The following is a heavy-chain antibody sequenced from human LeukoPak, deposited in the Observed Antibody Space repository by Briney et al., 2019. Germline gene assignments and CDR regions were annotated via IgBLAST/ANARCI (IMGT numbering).Heavy chain of an antibody. J-gene: IGHJ4*02. CDR1: GFTFSSYG. D-gene: IGHD5-12*01. CDR3: AKDGGCGYDVSFDY. CDR2: IWYDGSNK. V-gene: IGHV3-33*06. Sequence: GGSLRLSCAASGFTFSSYGMHWVRQAPGKGLEWVAVIWYDGSNKYYADSVKGRFTISRDNSKNTLYLQMNSLRAEDTAVYYCAKDGGCGYDVSFDYWGQGTLVTVSS.